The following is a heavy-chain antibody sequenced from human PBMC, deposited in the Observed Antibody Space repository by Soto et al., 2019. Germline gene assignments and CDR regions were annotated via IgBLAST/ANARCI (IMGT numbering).Heavy chain of an antibody. J-gene: IGHJ4*02. CDR2: IYHSGST. CDR1: GGSISSSNW. D-gene: IGHD4-17*01. CDR3: ASNYGDYDGYYFDY. V-gene: IGHV4-4*02. Sequence: PSETLSLTCAVSGGSISSSNWWSWVRQPPGKGLEWIGEIYHSGSTNYNPSLKSRVTISVDKSKNQFSLKLSSVTAADTAVYYCASNYGDYDGYYFDYWGQGTLVTVSS.